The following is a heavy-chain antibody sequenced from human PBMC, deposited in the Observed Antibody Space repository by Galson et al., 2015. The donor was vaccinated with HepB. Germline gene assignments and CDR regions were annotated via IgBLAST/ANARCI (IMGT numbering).Heavy chain of an antibody. Sequence: SLRLSCAASGFTFSSYAMHWVRQAPGKGLEWVAAISCNGSNKYYADSVKGRFTISRDNSKNTLYLQMNSLRAEDTAVYYCAKGHRTAHSGDYWGQGTMVTVSS. D-gene: IGHD1-14*01. CDR3: AKGHRTAHSGDY. CDR2: ISCNGSNK. CDR1: GFTFSSYA. J-gene: IGHJ3*01. V-gene: IGHV3-30*18.